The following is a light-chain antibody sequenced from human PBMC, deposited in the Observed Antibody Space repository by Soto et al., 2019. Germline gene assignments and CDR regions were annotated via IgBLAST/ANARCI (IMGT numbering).Light chain of an antibody. CDR1: QSVSSSY. CDR3: QKYGSSLWT. CDR2: GAS. Sequence: EIVLTQSPGTLYLSPGDRATLSCRASQSVSSSYLAWYQQKPGQAPRLLIYGASLRSTGIPDRFSGSGSGTDFTLTISRLETEDFAVYFCQKYGSSLWTFGQGTKVEIK. V-gene: IGKV3-20*01. J-gene: IGKJ1*01.